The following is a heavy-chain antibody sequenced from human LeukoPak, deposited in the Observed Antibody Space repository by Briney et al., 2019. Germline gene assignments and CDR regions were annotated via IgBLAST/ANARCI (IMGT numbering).Heavy chain of an antibody. CDR1: GFTFSGSA. J-gene: IGHJ6*03. V-gene: IGHV3-73*01. CDR2: IRSKANSYAT. CDR3: TSTLVAGHYYYYMDV. Sequence: GGSLRLSCAASGFTFSGSAMHWVRQASGKGLEWVGRIRSKANSYATAYAASVKGRFTISRDDSKNTAYLQMNSLKTEDTAVYYCTSTLVAGHYYYYMDVWGKGTTVTVSS. D-gene: IGHD6-19*01.